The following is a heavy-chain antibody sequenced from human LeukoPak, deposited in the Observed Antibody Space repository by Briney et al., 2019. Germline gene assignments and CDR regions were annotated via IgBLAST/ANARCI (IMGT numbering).Heavy chain of an antibody. J-gene: IGHJ4*02. D-gene: IGHD6-13*01. Sequence: SETLSLTCTVSGGSISSSSYYWGWIRQPPGKGLEWIGSIYYSGSTYYNPSLKSRVTISVDTSKNQFSLKLSSVTAADTAVYYCARRGSSWRVRTYYFDYWGQGTLVTVSS. CDR3: ARRGSSWRVRTYYFDY. CDR1: GGSISSSSYY. V-gene: IGHV4-39*07. CDR2: IYYSGST.